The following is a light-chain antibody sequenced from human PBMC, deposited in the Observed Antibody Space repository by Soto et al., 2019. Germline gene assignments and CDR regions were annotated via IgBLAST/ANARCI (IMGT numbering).Light chain of an antibody. CDR2: QAP. CDR3: QQLNSYPFT. J-gene: IGKJ5*01. CDR1: QSISNW. V-gene: IGKV1-5*01. Sequence: DIQMTQSPSTLPASLGDRVTITCRASQSISNWLACYQHKPGTAPKLPNYQAPTLERGVPSRFSGSGSGTEFSLTISSLQPEDFATYYCQQLNSYPFTFGLGTRLEIK.